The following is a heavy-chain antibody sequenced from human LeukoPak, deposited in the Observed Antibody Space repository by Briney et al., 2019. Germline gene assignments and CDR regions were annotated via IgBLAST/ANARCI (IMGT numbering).Heavy chain of an antibody. CDR2: INPRGST. J-gene: IGHJ6*03. V-gene: IGHV4-34*04. D-gene: IGHD2-15*01. CDR3: ARGTKLLANPQYYFFMDV. CDR1: GGSFSGYY. Sequence: PSETLSLTCAINGGSFSGYYVTCIRQAPGEGVQGIVGINPRGSTIHNPSLKSRATISLDTSKNQFSLTLSSVTAADTAVYYCARGTKLLANPQYYFFMDVGGKGTTVT.